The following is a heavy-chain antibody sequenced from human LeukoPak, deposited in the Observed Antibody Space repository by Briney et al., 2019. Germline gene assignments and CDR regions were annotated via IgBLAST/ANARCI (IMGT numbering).Heavy chain of an antibody. CDR3: VVSYLYAFDI. D-gene: IGHD5-18*01. CDR1: GFTFSTYA. V-gene: IGHV3-64D*09. J-gene: IGHJ3*02. CDR2: ISSNGGST. Sequence: GGSLILSCSASGFTFSTYAMHWVRQAPGKGLEYVSAISSNGGSTYYADSVKGRFTISRDNSKSTLYLQMGSLRAEDTAVYYCVVSYLYAFDIWGQGTMVTVSS.